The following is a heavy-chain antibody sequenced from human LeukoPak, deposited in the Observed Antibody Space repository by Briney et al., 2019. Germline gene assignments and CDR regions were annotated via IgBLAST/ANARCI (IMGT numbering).Heavy chain of an antibody. J-gene: IGHJ5*02. D-gene: IGHD3-22*01. V-gene: IGHV1-2*02. CDR2: INPNSGGA. Sequence: RASVKDSCKASGYTFTGYYMHWVRQAPGQGLEWMGWINPNSGGANYAQKFQGRVTMTRDTSISTAYMELSRLRSDDTAVYYCARVPIRRHYESTGYYYEDPWGQGTLVTVSS. CDR3: ARVPIRRHYESTGYYYEDP. CDR1: GYTFTGYY.